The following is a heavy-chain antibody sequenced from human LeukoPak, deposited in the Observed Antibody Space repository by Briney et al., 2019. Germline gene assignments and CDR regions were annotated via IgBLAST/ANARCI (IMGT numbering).Heavy chain of an antibody. CDR1: EFTFTSYE. J-gene: IGHJ3*02. D-gene: IGHD4-17*01. CDR3: ARDTLVYADSPDAFDI. V-gene: IGHV3-48*03. CDR2: ISSSGSTI. Sequence: PGGSLRLSCAASEFTFTSYEMNWVRQAPGKGLEWVSYISSSGSTIYYADSVKGRFTISRDNAKNSLYLQMNSLRDEDTAVYYCARDTLVYADSPDAFDIWGQGTMVTVSS.